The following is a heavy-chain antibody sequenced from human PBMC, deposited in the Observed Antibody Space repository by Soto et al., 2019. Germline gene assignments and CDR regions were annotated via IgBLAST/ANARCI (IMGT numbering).Heavy chain of an antibody. CDR1: GFIFSNLW. CDR2: IKQDGSEK. V-gene: IGHV3-7*05. D-gene: IGHD3-22*01. CDR3: ASRYLEPCFSSSCSALYDY. J-gene: IGHJ4*02. Sequence: EAQLVESGGGLVQPGGSLRLSCAASGFIFSNLWMSWVRQYPGKGLEWVANIKQDGSEKYYVDSVKGRFTISRDNAKKSRYLPMNSLRAEDTAVYYCASRYLEPCFSSSCSALYDYWGQGALVTVSS.